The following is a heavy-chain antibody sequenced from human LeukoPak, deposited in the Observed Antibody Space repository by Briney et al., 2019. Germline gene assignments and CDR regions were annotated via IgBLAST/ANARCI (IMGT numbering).Heavy chain of an antibody. D-gene: IGHD2-8*01. CDR3: AREAPRSINGFDP. Sequence: PSQTLSLTCTVSGGSISSGDYYWSWIRQPPGKGLERIGYIYYSGSTYYNPSLKSRVTISVDTSKNQFSLKLSSVTAADTAVYYCAREAPRSINGFDPWGQGTLVTVSS. CDR2: IYYSGST. J-gene: IGHJ5*02. CDR1: GGSISSGDYY. V-gene: IGHV4-30-4*08.